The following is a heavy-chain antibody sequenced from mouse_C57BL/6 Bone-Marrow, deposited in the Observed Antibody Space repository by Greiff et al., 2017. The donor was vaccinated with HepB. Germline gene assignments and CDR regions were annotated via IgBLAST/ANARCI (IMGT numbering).Heavy chain of an antibody. CDR2: ISSGGSYT. Sequence: EVKLVESGGDLVKPGGSLKLSCAASGFTFSSYGMSWVRQTPDKGLEWVATISSGGSYTYYPDSVKGRFTISRDNAKNTLYLQMSSLKSEDTAMYYCARPHVAYWGQGTRVTVSA. J-gene: IGHJ3*01. CDR3: ARPHVAY. V-gene: IGHV5-6*01. CDR1: GFTFSSYG.